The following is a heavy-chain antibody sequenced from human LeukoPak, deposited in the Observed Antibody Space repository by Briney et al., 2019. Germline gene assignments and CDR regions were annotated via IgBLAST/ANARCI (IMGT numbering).Heavy chain of an antibody. CDR3: ARDFWSGYYNAPWYFDL. V-gene: IGHV4-30-4*08. J-gene: IGHJ2*01. CDR1: GGSISSGDYY. Sequence: PSQTLSLTCTVSGGSISSGDYYWSWIRQPPGKGLEWIGYIYYSGSTYYNPSLKSRITISVDTSKNQFSLKLSSVTAADTAVYYCARDFWSGYYNAPWYFDLWGRGTLVTVSS. D-gene: IGHD3-3*01. CDR2: IYYSGST.